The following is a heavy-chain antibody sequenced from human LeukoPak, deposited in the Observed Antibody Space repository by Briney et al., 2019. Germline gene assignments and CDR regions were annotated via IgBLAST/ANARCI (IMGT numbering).Heavy chain of an antibody. CDR1: GGSLSDYY. J-gene: IGHJ4*02. CDR3: ARDISINWFYY. V-gene: IGHV4-34*01. D-gene: IGHD1-1*01. Sequence: SETLSLTCAVYGGSLSDYYWSWIRQSPGKGLEWIGEISHRGRTYYNLSLKSRVTISIDTSKNQFSLKVNSVTAADTAIYYCARDISINWFYYWGQGTLVTVSS. CDR2: ISHRGRT.